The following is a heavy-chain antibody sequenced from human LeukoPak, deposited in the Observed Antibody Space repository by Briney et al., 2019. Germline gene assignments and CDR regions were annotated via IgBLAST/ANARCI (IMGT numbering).Heavy chain of an antibody. Sequence: GGSLRLSCAAAGFSFSSHAMSWVRQAPGKGLEWVSYVSGSGGTTYYADSVKGRFTISRENSKSTLYLQMNSLGVEDTAVYYCAKDRFCSGAGCSDAFDIWGQGTMVTVSS. CDR1: GFSFSSHA. J-gene: IGHJ3*02. D-gene: IGHD2-15*01. V-gene: IGHV3-23*01. CDR2: VSGSGGTT. CDR3: AKDRFCSGAGCSDAFDI.